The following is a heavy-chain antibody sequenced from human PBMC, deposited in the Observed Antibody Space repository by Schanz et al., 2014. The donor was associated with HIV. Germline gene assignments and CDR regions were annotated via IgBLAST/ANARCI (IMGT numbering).Heavy chain of an antibody. CDR1: GGTFSNYA. V-gene: IGHV1-69*01. Sequence: QVPLVQSGAEVTKPGSSVKVSCTASGGTFSNYAINWVRQAPGQGLEWMGGIIPIFGTSNYAQKFQGRVTITADESTSTAYMELSSLRSEDTAVYYCARSETIAARPVWYFDLWGRGTLVTVSS. CDR3: ARSETIAARPVWYFDL. J-gene: IGHJ2*01. D-gene: IGHD6-6*01. CDR2: IIPIFGTS.